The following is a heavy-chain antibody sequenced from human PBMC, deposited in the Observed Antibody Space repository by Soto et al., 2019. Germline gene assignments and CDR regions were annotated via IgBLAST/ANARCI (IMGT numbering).Heavy chain of an antibody. V-gene: IGHV3-74*01. CDR2: INSDGSTT. CDR1: GFTFSSYW. CDR3: VSGAGTLIDF. J-gene: IGHJ4*02. D-gene: IGHD3-10*01. Sequence: EVQLAESGGGLIQPGGSLRLSCAASGFTFSSYWMHWVRQAPGKGLVWVSRINSDGSTTNYADSVKGRFTVSRDNGKNTLYLPMDSLRAEDTAVYYCVSGAGTLIDFWGQGTLVTVSS.